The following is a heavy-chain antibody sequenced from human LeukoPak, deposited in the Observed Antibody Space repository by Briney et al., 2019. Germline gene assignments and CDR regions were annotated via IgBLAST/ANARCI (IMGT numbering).Heavy chain of an antibody. V-gene: IGHV3-49*03. Sequence: GRALRLSCTTSGFTFGDSALNWFRQAPGKGLEWLGFIRSKAYGATTEYAASVKRRFTISRHESKGVAFLQMNSLKTADPAVYSCARGAPIAYWGQGRLVTVSS. CDR1: GFTFGDSA. J-gene: IGHJ4*02. CDR2: IRSKAYGATT. CDR3: ARGAPIAY.